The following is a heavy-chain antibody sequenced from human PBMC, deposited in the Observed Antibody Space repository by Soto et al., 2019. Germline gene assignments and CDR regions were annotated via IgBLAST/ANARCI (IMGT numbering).Heavy chain of an antibody. Sequence: ASVKVSCKASGYNFTDYHIHWVRQAPGEGLEWMGWISSYTGDSYYRHTANTNYAHKLQDRVTMTTDTSTSTAYMELRSLRSDDTAVYYCAGGVAAAGTELGVWGQGTTVTVSS. D-gene: IGHD6-13*01. J-gene: IGHJ6*02. CDR2: ISSYTGDSYYRHTANT. CDR1: GYNFTDYH. CDR3: AGGVAAAGTELGV. V-gene: IGHV1-18*04.